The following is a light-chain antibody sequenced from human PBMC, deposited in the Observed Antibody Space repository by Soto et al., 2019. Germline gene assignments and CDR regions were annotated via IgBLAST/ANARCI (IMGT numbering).Light chain of an antibody. CDR2: LGS. CDR1: QSLLHSPGHNY. CDR3: MQSLYISFHP. J-gene: IGKJ4*01. Sequence: DIVMTQSPLSLAVTPGEPASISCRSNQSLLHSPGHNYLDWYLQKSGQSPHLLIFLGSYRASVVPARFSGSGSGTDFTLKIIRVEAEDVGVYYCMQSLYISFHPFGCGTTGDIK. V-gene: IGKV2-28*01.